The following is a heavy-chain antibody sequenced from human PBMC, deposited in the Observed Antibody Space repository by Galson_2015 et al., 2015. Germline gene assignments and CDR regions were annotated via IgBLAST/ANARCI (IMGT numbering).Heavy chain of an antibody. J-gene: IGHJ6*03. CDR2: INAGNGNT. D-gene: IGHD3-22*01. CDR1: GYTFTSSA. Sequence: SVKVSCKASGYTFTSSAMHWVRQAPGQRLEWMGWINAGNGNTKYSQKFQGRVTITRNTTASKAYMELSSLSSEDTAVYYCAREDVTTLQILSVLGLAPSVLHSSYTHDWGKWTTVAASS. V-gene: IGHV1-3*01. CDR3: AREDVTTLQILSVLGLAPSVLHSSYTHD.